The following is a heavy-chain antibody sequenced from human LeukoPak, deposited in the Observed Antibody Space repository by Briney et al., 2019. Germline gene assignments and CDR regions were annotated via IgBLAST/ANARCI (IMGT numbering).Heavy chain of an antibody. J-gene: IGHJ3*02. CDR2: ISGSGGST. CDR3: AKSGQLEDAFDI. D-gene: IGHD1-1*01. CDR1: GFTFSSYA. V-gene: IGHV3-23*01. Sequence: GGSLRLSCAASGFTFSSYAMSWVRQAPGEGLEWVSAISGSGGSTYYADSVKGRFTISRDNSKNTLYLQMNSLRAEDTAVYYCAKSGQLEDAFDIWGQGTMVTVSS.